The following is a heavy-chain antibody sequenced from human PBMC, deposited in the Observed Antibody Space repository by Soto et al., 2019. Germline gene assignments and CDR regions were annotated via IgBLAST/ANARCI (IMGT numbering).Heavy chain of an antibody. D-gene: IGHD3-3*01. Sequence: EVQLVDSGGGLVQPGGSLRLSCAASGFTFSSYWMSWVRQAPGKGLEWVANIKEDGSAKYYVDSVKGRFTISRDNAKNSLYLQTNSLRAEDTAVYYCVKEPDDSSDAFDIWGQGKIVTLSS. V-gene: IGHV3-7*01. CDR2: IKEDGSAK. CDR3: VKEPDDSSDAFDI. CDR1: GFTFSSYW. J-gene: IGHJ3*02.